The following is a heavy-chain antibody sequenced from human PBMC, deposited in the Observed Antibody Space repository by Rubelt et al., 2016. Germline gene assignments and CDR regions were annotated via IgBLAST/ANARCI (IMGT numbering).Heavy chain of an antibody. Sequence: EVQLVESGGGVVQPGGSLRLSCAASGFTFSTHWMSWIRQAPGRGLEWVVNINQDGSGKYYVDSVKGRFTISRDNPKSSLYLQLNSLTAEDTAVYYCASAGCSGGTCYDAWGQGTLVTVSS. J-gene: IGHJ5*02. CDR1: GFTFSTHW. D-gene: IGHD2-15*01. CDR2: INQDGSGK. CDR3: ASAGCSGGTCYDA. V-gene: IGHV3-7*05.